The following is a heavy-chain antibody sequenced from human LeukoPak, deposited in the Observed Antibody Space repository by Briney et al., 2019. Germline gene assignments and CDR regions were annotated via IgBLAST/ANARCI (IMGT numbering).Heavy chain of an antibody. V-gene: IGHV4-4*03. J-gene: IGHJ4*01. D-gene: IGHD2-15*01. Sequence: PGTLSLTCVVSGDSLSSGYWWSWVRQPPGKGLEWIGEIFXSGSXNYNPSLKSRVTISVDNSKNHFSLTVNSVTAADTAVYYXAXNXXYSADYWGRGTLXTVSS. CDR1: GDSLSSGYW. CDR2: IFXSGSX. CDR3: AXNXXYSADY.